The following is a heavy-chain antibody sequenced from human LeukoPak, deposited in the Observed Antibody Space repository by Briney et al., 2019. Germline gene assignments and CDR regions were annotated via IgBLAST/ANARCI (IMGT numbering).Heavy chain of an antibody. D-gene: IGHD3-10*01. CDR2: IYYSGST. CDR1: GGSISSGGYY. Sequence: SETLSLTCTVSGGSISSGGYYWSWIRQPPGKGLEWIGYIYYSGSTNYNPSLKSRVTISVDTSKNQFSLKLSSVTAADTAVYYCARGGGVRGVRVVWDDAFDIWGQGTMVTVSS. J-gene: IGHJ3*02. CDR3: ARGGGVRGVRVVWDDAFDI. V-gene: IGHV4-61*08.